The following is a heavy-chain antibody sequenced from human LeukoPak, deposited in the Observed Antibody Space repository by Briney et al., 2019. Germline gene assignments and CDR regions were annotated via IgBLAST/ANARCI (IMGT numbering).Heavy chain of an antibody. V-gene: IGHV3-74*01. J-gene: IGHJ4*02. D-gene: IGHD5-24*01. CDR1: GFTFSSYW. CDR3: ARDGYSYFDF. CDR2: INYDGSST. Sequence: PGGSLRLSCAASGFTFSSYWMHWVRQAPGKGLVWVSRINYDGSSTRYADSVKGRFTISRDNAKNTLYLQMNSLRAEDTALYYCARDGYSYFDFWGLGTLVTVSS.